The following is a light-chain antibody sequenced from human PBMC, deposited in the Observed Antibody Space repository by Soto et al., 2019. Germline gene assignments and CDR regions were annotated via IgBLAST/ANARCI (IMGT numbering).Light chain of an antibody. CDR2: WAS. J-gene: IGKJ1*01. CDR3: QQYFNAPRT. CDR1: QSILYRSNNKNY. Sequence: DIVMTQSPDSLAVSLGERATINCKSSQSILYRSNNKNYLAWYRHKPGQPPELLIYWASTRESGVSDRFSGSGSGKDFTLTISSLQAGDVAVYYCQQYFNAPRTFGQGTKVEIK. V-gene: IGKV4-1*01.